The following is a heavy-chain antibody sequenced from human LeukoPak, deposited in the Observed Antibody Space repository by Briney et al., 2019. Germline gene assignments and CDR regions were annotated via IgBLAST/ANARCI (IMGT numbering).Heavy chain of an antibody. D-gene: IGHD2-21*02. Sequence: PGGSLRLSCAASGMTFSSQWMGWVRQAPGKGLEWVANINQDGSGKYYVDSVTGRFTISRDNAKNSLYLQMNSLRAEDTAVYYCATYCGGDCYSPHDAFDIWGQGTMVTVSS. CDR2: INQDGSGK. V-gene: IGHV3-7*05. J-gene: IGHJ3*02. CDR1: GMTFSSQW. CDR3: ATYCGGDCYSPHDAFDI.